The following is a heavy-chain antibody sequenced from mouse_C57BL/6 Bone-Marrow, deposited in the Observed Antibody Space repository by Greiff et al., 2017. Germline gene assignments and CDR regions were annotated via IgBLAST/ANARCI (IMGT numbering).Heavy chain of an antibody. Sequence: EVMLVESGGGLVQSGRSLRLSCATSGFTFSDFYMEWVRQAPGKGLEWIAASRNKANDYTTEYSASVKGRFIVSRDTSQSILYLQMNALRAEDTAIYYCARVIYYGSSHWYFDVWGTGTTVTVSS. J-gene: IGHJ1*03. D-gene: IGHD1-1*01. CDR1: GFTFSDFY. V-gene: IGHV7-1*01. CDR2: SRNKANDYTT. CDR3: ARVIYYGSSHWYFDV.